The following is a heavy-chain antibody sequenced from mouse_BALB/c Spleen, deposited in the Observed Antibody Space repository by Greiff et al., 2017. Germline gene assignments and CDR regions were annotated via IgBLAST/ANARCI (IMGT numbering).Heavy chain of an antibody. CDR2: IDPANGNT. CDR1: GFNIKDTY. CDR3: ARTVAY. Sequence: EVKLMESGAELVKPGASVKLSCTASGFNIKDTYMHWVKQRPEQGLEWIGRIDPANGNTKYDPKFQGKATITADTSSNTAYLQLSSLTSEDTAVYYCARTVAYWGQGTTLTVSS. J-gene: IGHJ2*01. D-gene: IGHD1-1*01. V-gene: IGHV14-3*02.